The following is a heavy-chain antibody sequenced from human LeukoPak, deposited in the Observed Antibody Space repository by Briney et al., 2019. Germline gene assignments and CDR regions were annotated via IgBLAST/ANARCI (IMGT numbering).Heavy chain of an antibody. V-gene: IGHV4-39*01. D-gene: IGHD1-26*01. CDR1: GGSISTTTNS. J-gene: IGHJ5*02. CDR2: IYYGGSP. Sequence: SETLSLTCNVSGGSISTTTNSWGRAWLRQRPTKGPAWFGSIYYGGSPYYTSSLKSRVTISVDTSKNQFSLKLASLTAADTAVYYCARRPIVGSTGFYFDPWGPGTLVTVSS. CDR3: ARRPIVGSTGFYFDP.